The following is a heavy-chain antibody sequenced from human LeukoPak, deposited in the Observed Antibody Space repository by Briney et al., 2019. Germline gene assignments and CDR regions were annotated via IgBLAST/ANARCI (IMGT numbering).Heavy chain of an antibody. J-gene: IGHJ4*02. CDR3: ARFYGAESYSRYHFDY. CDR1: GGSISSGGYY. Sequence: SETLSLTCTVSGGSISSGGYYWSWIRQHPGKGLEWIGYIYYSGSTYYNPSLKSRVTISVDTSKNQFSLKLSSVTAADTAVYYCARFYGAESYSRYHFDYWGQGILVTVSS. CDR2: IYYSGST. D-gene: IGHD3-10*01. V-gene: IGHV4-31*03.